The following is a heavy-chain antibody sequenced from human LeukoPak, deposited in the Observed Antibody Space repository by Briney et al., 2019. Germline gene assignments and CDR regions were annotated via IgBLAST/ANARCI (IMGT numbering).Heavy chain of an antibody. J-gene: IGHJ1*01. D-gene: IGHD3-22*01. V-gene: IGHV1-46*01. CDR1: GYTFTSYY. Sequence: VASVKVSCKAAGYTFTSYYMHWVREAPGQGLEWMGIINPTSGTTIYAQMFQGRLTMTRDMSTSTVYMELSSLRSEDTAVYYCARVGPSNYYDSSEYFQHWGQGTLVTVSS. CDR2: INPTSGTT. CDR3: ARVGPSNYYDSSEYFQH.